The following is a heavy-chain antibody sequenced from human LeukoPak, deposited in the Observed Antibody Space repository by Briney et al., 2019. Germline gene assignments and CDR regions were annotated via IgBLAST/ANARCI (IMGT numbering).Heavy chain of an antibody. D-gene: IGHD3-10*01. CDR3: AKCISAYYYGSGSYTEYYGMDV. J-gene: IGHJ6*04. Sequence: GGSLRLSCAASGFTFSSYAMSWDRQAPGKGLEWVSAISGSGGSTYYADSVKGRFTISRDNSKNTLYLQMNSLRAEDTAVYYCAKCISAYYYGSGSYTEYYGMDVWGKGTTVTVSS. CDR2: ISGSGGST. CDR1: GFTFSSYA. V-gene: IGHV3-23*01.